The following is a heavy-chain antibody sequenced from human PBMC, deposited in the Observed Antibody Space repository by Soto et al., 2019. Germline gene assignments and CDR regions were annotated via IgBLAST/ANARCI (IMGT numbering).Heavy chain of an antibody. J-gene: IGHJ3*02. D-gene: IGHD3-22*01. CDR2: IIPIFGTA. Sequence: SVKVSCKASGGTFSSYAISWVRQAPGQGLEWMGGIIPIFGTANYAQKFQGRVTITADESTSTAYMELSSLRSEDTAVYYCARRLHCYYSSEGGAFYISGQGSTVTVS. CDR3: ARRLHCYYSSEGGAFYI. V-gene: IGHV1-69*13. CDR1: GGTFSSYA.